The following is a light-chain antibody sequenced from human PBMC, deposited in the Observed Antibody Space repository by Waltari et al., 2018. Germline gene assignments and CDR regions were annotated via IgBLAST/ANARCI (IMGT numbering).Light chain of an antibody. Sequence: DIVMTQSPESLAVSLGERATINCKSSQSVLYSSNNKNQLAWYQQKPGQPPKLLLYWASTRESGVPDRFSGSGSETEFTLTISSLQAEDVAVYYCHQYYSTPFTFGQGTKLEIK. J-gene: IGKJ2*01. CDR2: WAS. CDR3: HQYYSTPFT. V-gene: IGKV4-1*01. CDR1: QSVLYSSNNKNQ.